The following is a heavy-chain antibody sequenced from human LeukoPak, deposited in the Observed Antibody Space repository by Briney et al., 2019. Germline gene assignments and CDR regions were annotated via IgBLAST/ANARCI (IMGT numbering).Heavy chain of an antibody. V-gene: IGHV1-18*01. J-gene: IGHJ4*02. Sequence: AASVKVSCKASGYTFTSYGISWVRQAPGQGLEWMGWISAYNGNTNYAQKLQGRVTMTTDTSTSTAYMELRSLRSDDTAVYHCARDLQRYSSSSSYFDYWGQGTLVTVSS. CDR1: GYTFTSYG. D-gene: IGHD6-6*01. CDR3: ARDLQRYSSSSSYFDY. CDR2: ISAYNGNT.